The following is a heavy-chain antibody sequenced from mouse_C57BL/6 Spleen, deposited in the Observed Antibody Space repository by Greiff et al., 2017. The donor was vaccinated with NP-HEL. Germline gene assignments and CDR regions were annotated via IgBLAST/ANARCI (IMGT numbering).Heavy chain of an antibody. CDR1: GYAFSSSW. D-gene: IGHD1-1*01. J-gene: IGHJ4*01. CDR2: IYPGDGDT. Sequence: VKLMESGPELVKPGASVKISCKASGYAFSSSWMNWVKQRPGKGLEWIGRIYPGDGDTNYNGKFKGKATLTADKSSSTAYMQLSSLTSEDSAVYFCARRGYGSSHYYAMDYWGQGTSVTVSS. V-gene: IGHV1-82*01. CDR3: ARRGYGSSHYYAMDY.